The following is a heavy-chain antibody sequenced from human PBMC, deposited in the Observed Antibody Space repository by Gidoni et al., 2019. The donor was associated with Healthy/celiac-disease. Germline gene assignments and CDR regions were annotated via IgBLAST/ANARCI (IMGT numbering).Heavy chain of an antibody. V-gene: IGHV3-23*01. D-gene: IGHD3-22*01. CDR3: AKSVVTPDAFDI. J-gene: IGHJ3*02. Sequence: EVQLLESGGGLVQPGGSLRLSCAASGFTFSSYALSWVRQAPGKGLEWVSAISGSGGSTYYADSLKGRFTISRDNSKNTLYLQMNSLRAEDTAVYYCAKSVVTPDAFDIWGQGTMVTVSS. CDR1: GFTFSSYA. CDR2: ISGSGGST.